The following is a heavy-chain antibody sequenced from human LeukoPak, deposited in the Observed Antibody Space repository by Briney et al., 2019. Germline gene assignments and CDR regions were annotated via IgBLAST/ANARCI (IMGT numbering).Heavy chain of an antibody. CDR1: GFTFSNYA. V-gene: IGHV3-23*01. D-gene: IGHD6-13*01. CDR2: VSGRGDYI. CDR3: ARLGGIAAAGTEVCDY. J-gene: IGHJ4*02. Sequence: GGSLRLSCAASGFTFSNYAMSWVRQAPGKGLEWVSTVSGRGDYISYADSVKGRFSISRDNSKNTLYLQMNSLRAEDTAVYYCARLGGIAAAGTEVCDYWGQGTLVTVSS.